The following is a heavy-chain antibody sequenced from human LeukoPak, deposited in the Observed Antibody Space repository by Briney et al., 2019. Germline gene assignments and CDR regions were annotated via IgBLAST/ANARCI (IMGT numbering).Heavy chain of an antibody. CDR1: GFTFSSYG. J-gene: IGHJ5*02. CDR2: IRYDGSNK. V-gene: IGHV3-30*02. Sequence: PGGSLRLSCAASGFTFSSYGMHWVRQAPGKGLEWVAFIRYDGSNKYYADSVKGRFTISRDNAKNSLYLQMNSLRAEDTAVYYCARDSSGWYGWFDPWGQGTLVTVSS. D-gene: IGHD6-19*01. CDR3: ARDSSGWYGWFDP.